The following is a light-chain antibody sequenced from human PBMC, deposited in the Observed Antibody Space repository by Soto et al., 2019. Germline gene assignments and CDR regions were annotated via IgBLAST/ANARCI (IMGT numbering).Light chain of an antibody. CDR2: DAS. Sequence: DIQMTQSPSSLSASVGDRVTITCQASQVISNYLNWYQQKPGKAPKLLIYDASNLETGVPSRFSGSGSGTDFTFTISSLQPEDIATYYCQQYDNLFTFGPGTKVDIK. J-gene: IGKJ3*01. V-gene: IGKV1-33*01. CDR1: QVISNY. CDR3: QQYDNLFT.